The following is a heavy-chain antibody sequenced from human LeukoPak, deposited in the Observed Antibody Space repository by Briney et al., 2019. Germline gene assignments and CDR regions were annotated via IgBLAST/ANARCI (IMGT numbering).Heavy chain of an antibody. CDR3: ARDKAVADPGVYYYYYGMDV. CDR2: ISAYNGNT. V-gene: IGHV1-18*01. D-gene: IGHD6-19*01. J-gene: IGHJ6*02. Sequence: GASVKVSCKASGGTFSSYAISWVRQAPGQGLEWMGWISAYNGNTNYAQKLQGRVTMTTDTSTSTAYMELRSLRSDDTAVYYCARDKAVADPGVYYYYYGMDVWGQGTTVTVSS. CDR1: GGTFSSYA.